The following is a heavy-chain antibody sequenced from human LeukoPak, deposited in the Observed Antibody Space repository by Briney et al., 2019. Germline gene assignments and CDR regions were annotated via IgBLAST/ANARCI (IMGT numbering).Heavy chain of an antibody. D-gene: IGHD2-15*01. CDR1: GFTFNIYP. CDR2: IGTSGDT. J-gene: IGHJ4*02. CDR3: AKSRVVDHRGYFDY. V-gene: IGHV3-23*01. Sequence: PGDSLRLSCVASGFTFNIYPMTWVRQSPGQGLEWVSTIGTSGDTYYADSVKGRFTISRDKSKNTLYLQMHSLGAEDTDVYYCAKSRVVDHRGYFDYWGQGTLVTVSS.